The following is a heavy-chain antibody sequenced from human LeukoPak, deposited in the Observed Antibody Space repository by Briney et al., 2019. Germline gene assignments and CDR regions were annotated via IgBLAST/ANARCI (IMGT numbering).Heavy chain of an antibody. CDR1: GFTVSSNY. V-gene: IGHV3-53*01. Sequence: PGGSLRLSCAASGFTVSSNYMSWVRQAPGKGLEWVSVFYSGGTTYYADSVKGRLTISRDSSENTLYLQMNNLRAEDTAMYFCARTSAVMKPFDSWGQGTLVTVSS. D-gene: IGHD2-21*01. CDR2: FYSGGTT. CDR3: ARTSAVMKPFDS. J-gene: IGHJ4*02.